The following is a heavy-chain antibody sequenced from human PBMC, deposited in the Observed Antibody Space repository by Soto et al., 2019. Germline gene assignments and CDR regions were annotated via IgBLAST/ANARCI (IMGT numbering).Heavy chain of an antibody. CDR3: IRGSRYCSAGICRTWLDS. J-gene: IGHJ5*01. V-gene: IGHV3-72*01. D-gene: IGHD2-15*01. CDR1: EFVFSDYY. Sequence: PGGSLRLSCAASEFVFSDYYTDWVRQAPGKGLEWVGRSRDKGHSYTTEFAASVKGRFTISRDDSKNSVFLQMDSLKTEDTAVYFCIRGSRYCSAGICRTWLDSWGQGT. CDR2: SRDKGHSYTT.